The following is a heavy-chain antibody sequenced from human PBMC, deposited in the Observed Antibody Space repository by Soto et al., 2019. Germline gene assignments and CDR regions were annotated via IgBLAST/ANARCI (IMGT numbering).Heavy chain of an antibody. Sequence: SETLSLTCTVSGGSISSYYWSWIRQPPGKGLEWIGYIYYSGSTNYNPSLKSRVTISVDTSKNKFSLKLSSVTAADPAVYYGARGVGATRRDNWGQGTLVTVSS. CDR1: GGSISSYY. CDR3: ARGVGATRRDN. V-gene: IGHV4-59*01. D-gene: IGHD1-26*01. CDR2: IYYSGST. J-gene: IGHJ4*02.